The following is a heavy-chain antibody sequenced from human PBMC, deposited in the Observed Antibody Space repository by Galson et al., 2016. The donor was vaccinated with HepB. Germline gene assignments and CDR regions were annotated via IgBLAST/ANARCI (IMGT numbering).Heavy chain of an antibody. CDR1: GFTFSSYA. Sequence: SLRLSCAASGFTFSSYAMHWVRQAPGKGLEWVADVSFDATTQHYADSVKGRFTISRDSSRDTLYLQVSSLRPEDTAVYYCARDIGFLDFIVGGMDVWGHGTTVIVSS. V-gene: IGHV3-30-3*01. J-gene: IGHJ6*02. CDR2: VSFDATTQ. CDR3: ARDIGFLDFIVGGMDV. D-gene: IGHD3/OR15-3a*01.